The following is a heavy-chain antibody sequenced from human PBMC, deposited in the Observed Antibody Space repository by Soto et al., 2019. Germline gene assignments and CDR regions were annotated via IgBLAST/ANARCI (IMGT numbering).Heavy chain of an antibody. CDR3: ARMDNGATYQTFDS. CDR2: INHSGSA. V-gene: IGHV4-34*01. CDR1: GGSLSGYY. D-gene: IGHD2-8*01. Sequence: PSETLSLTCAVYGGSLSGYYWSWIRQSPGKGLEWIGQINHSGSANYHPSLKSRVTIFLHTSGNEFSLELSSVTAADTSVYYCARMDNGATYQTFDSWGQGTLVTVSS. J-gene: IGHJ4*02.